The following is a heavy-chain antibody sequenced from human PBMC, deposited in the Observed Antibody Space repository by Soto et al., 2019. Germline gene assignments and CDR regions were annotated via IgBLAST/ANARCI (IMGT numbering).Heavy chain of an antibody. V-gene: IGHV3-64D*06. J-gene: IGHJ6*02. D-gene: IGHD4-17*01. CDR3: ARAPRRDGDYGGGYYYYGMDV. CDR1: GFTFNRYA. CDR2: ISSYGADT. Sequence: GGSLRLSCSASGFTFNRYAMHWVRQAPGKGLEFVSAISSYGADTYYADSVKGRFAISRDNSKNTLYLQMSSLRAEDTALYYCARAPRRDGDYGGGYYYYGMDVWGQGTTVTVSS.